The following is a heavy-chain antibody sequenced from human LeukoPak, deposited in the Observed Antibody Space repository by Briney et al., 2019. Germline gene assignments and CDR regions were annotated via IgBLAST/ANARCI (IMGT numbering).Heavy chain of an antibody. CDR2: ISYDGSNK. Sequence: PGGSLRLSCAASGFIFSNYAMTWVRQAPGKGLEWVAVISYDGSNKYYADSVKGRFTISRDNSKNTLYLQMNSLRAEDTAVYYCAKDPETFSIAVAGTLADYWGQGTLVTVSS. J-gene: IGHJ4*02. V-gene: IGHV3-30-3*01. CDR1: GFIFSNYA. D-gene: IGHD6-19*01. CDR3: AKDPETFSIAVAGTLADY.